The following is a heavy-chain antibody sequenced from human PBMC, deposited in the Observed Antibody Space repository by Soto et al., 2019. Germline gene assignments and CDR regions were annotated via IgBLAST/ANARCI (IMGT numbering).Heavy chain of an antibody. CDR1: GYSFTSYW. J-gene: IGHJ6*02. D-gene: IGHD6-13*01. Sequence: PGESLKISCKGSGYSFTSYWISWVRQMPGKGLEWMGRIDPSDSYTNYSPSFQGHVTISADKSISTAYLQWSSLKASDTAMYYCASIYSSSWLDELQSHMDVWGQGTTVTVSS. CDR3: ASIYSSSWLDELQSHMDV. CDR2: IDPSDSYT. V-gene: IGHV5-10-1*01.